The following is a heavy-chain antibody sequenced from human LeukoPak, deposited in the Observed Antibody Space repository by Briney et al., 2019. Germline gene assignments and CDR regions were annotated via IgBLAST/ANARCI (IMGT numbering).Heavy chain of an antibody. CDR3: AVRPPSGYYRFVAFHI. D-gene: IGHD3-22*01. CDR2: INPDSGGT. V-gene: IGHV1-2*02. CDR1: GYIFTGYY. J-gene: IGHJ3*02. Sequence: ASVKVSRLASGYIFTGYYMHWVRQAPGQGLEWMGWINPDSGGTNYAQKFQGRVTMTRDTSISTAYMELSRLRSDDTAVYYCAVRPPSGYYRFVAFHIWGQGGKVTVSA.